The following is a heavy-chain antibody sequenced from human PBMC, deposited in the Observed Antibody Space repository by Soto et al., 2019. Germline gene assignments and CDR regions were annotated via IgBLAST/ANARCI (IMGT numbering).Heavy chain of an antibody. D-gene: IGHD6-6*01. J-gene: IGHJ5*02. CDR3: ARGASSSLYWFDP. V-gene: IGHV4-31*03. CDR2: IYYSGST. Sequence: SETLSLTCTVSGGSISSGGYYWSWIRQHPGKGLEWIGYIYYSGSTYYNPSLKSRVTISVDTSKNQFSLKLSSVTAADTAVYYCARGASSSLYWFDPWGQGTLVTSPQ. CDR1: GGSISSGGYY.